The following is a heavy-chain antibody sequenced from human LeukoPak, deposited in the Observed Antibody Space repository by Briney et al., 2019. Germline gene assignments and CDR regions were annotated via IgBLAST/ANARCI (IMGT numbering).Heavy chain of an antibody. CDR2: ISGSGGST. CDR3: AKGLEKQQLVRLYYYYGMDV. J-gene: IGHJ6*02. V-gene: IGHV3-23*01. CDR1: GFTFSSYA. D-gene: IGHD6-13*01. Sequence: GGSLRLSCAASGFTFSSYAMSWVRQAPGKGLEWVSAISGSGGSTYYADSVKGRFTISRDNSKNTLYLQMNSLRAEDTAVYYCAKGLEKQQLVRLYYYYGMDVWGQGTTVTVSS.